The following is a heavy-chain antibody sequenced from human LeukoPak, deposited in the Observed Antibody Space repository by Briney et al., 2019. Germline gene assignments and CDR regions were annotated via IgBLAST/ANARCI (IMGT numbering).Heavy chain of an antibody. CDR1: GYTFTGYY. Sequence: GASVKVSCKASGYTFTGYYMHWVRQAPGQGLEWLGWINPNSGDTNYAQKFQGRVTMTRDTSISTAYVELSRLRSDDTAIYYCVPSAGNGDYYFDYWGQGTLVTVS. D-gene: IGHD4-17*01. CDR2: INPNSGDT. CDR3: VPSAGNGDYYFDY. J-gene: IGHJ4*02. V-gene: IGHV1-2*02.